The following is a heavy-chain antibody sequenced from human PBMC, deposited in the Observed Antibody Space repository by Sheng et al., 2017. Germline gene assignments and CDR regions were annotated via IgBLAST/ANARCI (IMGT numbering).Heavy chain of an antibody. CDR3: ARDVVVGALDYFDY. J-gene: IGHJ4*02. V-gene: IGHV4-61*02. Sequence: QVQLQESGPGLVKPSQTLSLTCTVSGGSISSGSYYWSWIRQPAGKGLEWIGRIYTSGSTNYNPSLKSRVTISVDMSKNQFSLKLSSVTAADTAVYYCARDVVVGALDYFDYWGQGTLVTVSS. D-gene: IGHD1-26*01. CDR1: GGSISSGSYY. CDR2: IYTSGST.